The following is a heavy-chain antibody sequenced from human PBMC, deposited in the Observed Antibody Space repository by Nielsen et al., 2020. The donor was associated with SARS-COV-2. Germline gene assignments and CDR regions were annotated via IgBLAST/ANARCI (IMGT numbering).Heavy chain of an antibody. V-gene: IGHV4-39*07. D-gene: IGHD5-12*01. J-gene: IGHJ6*02. CDR1: GGSISSYY. CDR2: IYHSGST. Sequence: SETLSLTCTVSGGSISSYYWGWIRQPPGKGLEWIGSIYHSGSTYYNPSLKSRVIISVDTSKTQFSLKLSSVTAADTAVYYCARVGGYSGYDFYYYYYGMDVWGQGTTVTVSS. CDR3: ARVGGYSGYDFYYYYYGMDV.